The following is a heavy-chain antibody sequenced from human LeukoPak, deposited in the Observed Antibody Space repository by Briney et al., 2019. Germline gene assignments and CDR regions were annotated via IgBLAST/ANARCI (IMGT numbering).Heavy chain of an antibody. CDR2: MNPNSGNT. V-gene: IGHV1-8*03. CDR1: GGTFSSYA. D-gene: IGHD1-26*01. J-gene: IGHJ4*02. Sequence: ASVKVSCKASGGTFSSYAISWVRQATGQGLEWMGWMNPNSGNTGYAQKFQGRVTITRNTSISTAYMELSRLRSDDTAVYYCAVCLYSGSYFDYWGQGTLVTVSS. CDR3: AVCLYSGSYFDY.